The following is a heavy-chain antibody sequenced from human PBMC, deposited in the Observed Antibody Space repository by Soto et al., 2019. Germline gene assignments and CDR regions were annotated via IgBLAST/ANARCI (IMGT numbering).Heavy chain of an antibody. V-gene: IGHV4-4*07. D-gene: IGHD2-21*02. CDR3: ARDGMTTGDT. Sequence: QLQLQESGPGQVRPSETLSLTCIVSGVSVRSYTWSWVRQPANKGLEWIGRVFSSVSATYNPSLXXXXXXXXXXPEXXISLKLDSVTAADAGVYFCARDGMTTGDTWGPGTLVTVSS. CDR1: GVSVRSYT. J-gene: IGHJ4*02. CDR2: VFSSVSA.